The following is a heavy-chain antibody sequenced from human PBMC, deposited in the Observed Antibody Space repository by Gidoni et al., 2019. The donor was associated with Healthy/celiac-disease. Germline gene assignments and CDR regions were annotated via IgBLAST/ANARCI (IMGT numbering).Heavy chain of an antibody. V-gene: IGHV3-23*01. CDR1: GFTFSSYA. CDR2: ISGSGGST. CDR3: AKSSRVATTGDYYYYYGMDV. Sequence: EVQLLESGGGLVQPGGSLRLSCAASGFTFSSYAMSLVRQAPGKGLEWVSAISGSGGSTYYADSVKGRFTISRDNSKNTLYLQMNSLRAEDTAVYYCAKSSRVATTGDYYYYYGMDVWGQGTTVTVSS. J-gene: IGHJ6*02. D-gene: IGHD5-12*01.